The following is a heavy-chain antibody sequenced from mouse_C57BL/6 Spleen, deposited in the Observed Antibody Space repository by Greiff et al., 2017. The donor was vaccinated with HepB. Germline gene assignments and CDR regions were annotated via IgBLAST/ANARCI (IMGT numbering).Heavy chain of an antibody. Sequence: EVKLMESGPGLVKPSQSLSLTCSVTGYSITSGYYWNWIRQFPGNKLEWMGYISYDGSNNYNPSLKNRISITRDTSKNQFFLKLNSVTTEDTATYYCAREGNYGSHFDYWGQGTTLTVSS. CDR2: ISYDGSN. J-gene: IGHJ2*01. D-gene: IGHD1-1*01. CDR3: AREGNYGSHFDY. V-gene: IGHV3-6*01. CDR1: GYSITSGYY.